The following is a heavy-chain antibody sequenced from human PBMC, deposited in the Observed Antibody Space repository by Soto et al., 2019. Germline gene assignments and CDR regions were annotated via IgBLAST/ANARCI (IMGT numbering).Heavy chain of an antibody. CDR3: ARGLKSSITMVRGGWFDP. Sequence: QVQLQQWGAGLLKPSETLSLTCAVYGGSFSGYYWSWIRQPPGKGLEWIGEINHSGSTNYNPSLKSRVTISVDTSKNQFSLKLSSLTAADTAVYYCARGLKSSITMVRGGWFDPWGQGTLVTVSS. V-gene: IGHV4-34*01. CDR2: INHSGST. D-gene: IGHD3-10*01. CDR1: GGSFSGYY. J-gene: IGHJ5*02.